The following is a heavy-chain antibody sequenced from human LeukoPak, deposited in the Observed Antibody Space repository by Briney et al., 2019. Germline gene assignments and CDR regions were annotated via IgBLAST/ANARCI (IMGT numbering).Heavy chain of an antibody. CDR2: INHTGST. CDR3: ARGDVGVAIGGV. Sequence: PSETLSLTCSVYGGSFRGYYWSWIRQPPGKGLEWIGQINHTGSTNYNPSLASRVTISLDTSKNQFSLKLTSVTAADTAVYYCARGDVGVAIGGVWHIRTAVAVSS. CDR1: GGSFRGYY. J-gene: IGHJ6*04. V-gene: IGHV4-34*01. D-gene: IGHD3-3*01.